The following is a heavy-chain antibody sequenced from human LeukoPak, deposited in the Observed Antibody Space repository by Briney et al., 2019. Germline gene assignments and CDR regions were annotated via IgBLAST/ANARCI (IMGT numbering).Heavy chain of an antibody. J-gene: IGHJ4*02. CDR1: GFTFSSYD. D-gene: IGHD3-3*01. V-gene: IGHV3-13*01. Sequence: GGSLRLSCAASGFTFSSYDMHWVRQPTGKGLEWVSAIDADGDTYYPGAVKGRFTISRENAKNSLYLQMNNLRVGDTAVYFCARVDFRSGYPDSWGQGTLVTVSS. CDR3: ARVDFRSGYPDS. CDR2: IDADGDT.